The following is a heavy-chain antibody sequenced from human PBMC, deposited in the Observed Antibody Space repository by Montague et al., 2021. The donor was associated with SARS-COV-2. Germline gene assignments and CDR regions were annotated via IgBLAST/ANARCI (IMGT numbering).Heavy chain of an antibody. CDR2: VNYGGST. CDR1: SGSISSHY. Sequence: SETLSLTCIVSSGSISSHYWSWIRQPPGKGLEWIGYVNYGGSTNYNPSLKSRVSISLDTSKNQFSLRLNSVTAADTAVYYCARAVTTGIDWFDPWGQGTLIIVSS. V-gene: IGHV4-59*11. J-gene: IGHJ5*02. D-gene: IGHD4-17*01. CDR3: ARAVTTGIDWFDP.